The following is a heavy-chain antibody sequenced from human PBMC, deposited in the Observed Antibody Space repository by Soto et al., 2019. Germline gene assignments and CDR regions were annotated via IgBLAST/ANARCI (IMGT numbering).Heavy chain of an antibody. D-gene: IGHD1-26*01. CDR3: ATQEVGGSYVYTFDP. CDR2: IYYSGST. V-gene: IGHV4-39*01. J-gene: IGHJ5*02. Sequence: QLQLQESGPGLVKPSETLSLTCTVSGGSISSSNYYWGWIRQPPGKGLEWIGGIYYSGSTYYNPSLHSRVTISVDTSKNQFSLKLSSVTAADTAVYYCATQEVGGSYVYTFDPWGQGTLVTVSS. CDR1: GGSISSSNYY.